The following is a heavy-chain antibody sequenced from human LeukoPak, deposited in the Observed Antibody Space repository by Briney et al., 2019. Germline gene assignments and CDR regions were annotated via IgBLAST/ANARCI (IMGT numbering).Heavy chain of an antibody. CDR2: ISSSSSYI. Sequence: GGSLRLSCAASGFTFSSYSMNWVRQAPGKGLEWVSSISSSSSYIYYADSVKGRFTISRDNAKNSLYLQMNSLRAEDTAVYYCARRSSIAAAGKGIDYWGQGTLVTVPS. CDR1: GFTFSSYS. J-gene: IGHJ4*02. V-gene: IGHV3-21*01. CDR3: ARRSSIAAAGKGIDY. D-gene: IGHD6-13*01.